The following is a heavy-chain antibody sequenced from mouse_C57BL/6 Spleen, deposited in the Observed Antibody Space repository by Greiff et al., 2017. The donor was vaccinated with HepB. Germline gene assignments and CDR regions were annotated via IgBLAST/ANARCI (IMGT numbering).Heavy chain of an antibody. CDR3: ARGTTVVEGAWFAY. CDR1: GFTFSDYG. V-gene: IGHV5-17*01. D-gene: IGHD1-1*01. J-gene: IGHJ3*01. CDR2: ISSGSSTI. Sequence: EVKLVESGGGLVKPGGSLNLSCAASGFTFSDYGMHWVRQAPEKGLEWVAYISSGSSTIYYADTVKGRFTISRDNAKNTLFLQMTSLRSEDTAMYYCARGTTVVEGAWFAYWGQGTLVTVSA.